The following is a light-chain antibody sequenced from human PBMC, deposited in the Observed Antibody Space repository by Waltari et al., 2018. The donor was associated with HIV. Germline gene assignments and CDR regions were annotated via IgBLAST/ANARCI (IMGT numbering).Light chain of an antibody. CDR2: IEGSGSY. CDR3: ETWDRNTWV. Sequence: QPVVTQSSSASASLGSSVKLTCTLSSGHSTYIIAWHQQQPGKAPRYLMKIEGSGSYSKGSGVPERFSGSSSGADRYLTISNLQSEDEADYYCETWDRNTWVFGGGTTLTVL. J-gene: IGLJ3*02. V-gene: IGLV4-60*03. CDR1: SGHSTYI.